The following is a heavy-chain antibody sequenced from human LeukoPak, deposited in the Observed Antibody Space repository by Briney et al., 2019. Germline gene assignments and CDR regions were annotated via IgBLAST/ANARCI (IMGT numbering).Heavy chain of an antibody. D-gene: IGHD1-26*01. CDR2: IYTSGST. CDR1: GGSISSGSYY. Sequence: SQTLSLTCTVSGGSISSGSYYWSWLRQPAGKGLEWLGRIYTSGSTNYNPSLKSRVTISVDTSKNQFSLKLSSVTAADTAVYYCARARGGGSYRGYYFDYWGQGTLVTVSS. CDR3: ARARGGGSYRGYYFDY. V-gene: IGHV4-61*02. J-gene: IGHJ4*02.